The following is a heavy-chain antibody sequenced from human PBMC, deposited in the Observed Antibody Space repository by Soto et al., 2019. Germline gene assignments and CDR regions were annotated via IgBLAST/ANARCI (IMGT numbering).Heavy chain of an antibody. J-gene: IGHJ5*02. CDR1: GYTFTSYG. D-gene: IGHD2-15*01. CDR2: ISAYNGNT. V-gene: IGHV1-18*01. Sequence: ASVKVSCKASGYTFTSYGISWVRQAPGQGLEWMGWISAYNGNTNYAQKLQGRVTMTTDTSTSTAYMELRSLRSDDTAVYYCASVSKIGYCSGGSCYNSIWFDPWGQGTLVTVSS. CDR3: ASVSKIGYCSGGSCYNSIWFDP.